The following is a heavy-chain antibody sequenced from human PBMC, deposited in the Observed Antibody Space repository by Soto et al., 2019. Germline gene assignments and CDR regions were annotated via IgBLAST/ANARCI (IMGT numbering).Heavy chain of an antibody. J-gene: IGHJ4*02. V-gene: IGHV1-69*12. CDR1: GGTFSSYA. CDR2: IIPIFGTA. Sequence: QVQLVQSGAEVKKPGSSVKVSCKASGGTFSSYAISWVRQAPGQGLEWMGGIIPIFGTANYAQKFQGRVTIAADESRSTAYMELSRLRSEDTAVYYCARESRYCSGGSCYFLPGIDYWGQGTLVTVSS. D-gene: IGHD2-15*01. CDR3: ARESRYCSGGSCYFLPGIDY.